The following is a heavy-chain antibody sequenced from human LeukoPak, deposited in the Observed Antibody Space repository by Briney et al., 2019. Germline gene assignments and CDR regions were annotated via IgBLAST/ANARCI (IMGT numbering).Heavy chain of an antibody. V-gene: IGHV2-5*02. J-gene: IGHJ4*02. CDR2: IFWDDDK. CDR1: GFSLSTSGVG. D-gene: IGHD3-10*01. CDR3: AHLEAVRGVTTAPTFDY. Sequence: SGPTLVKPTQTLTLPCTFSGFSLSTSGVGVGWIRQPPGKALEWLPLIFWDDDKRYSPSLKSRLTITKDTSKNQVVLTMTNMDPVDTATYYCAHLEAVRGVTTAPTFDYWGQGTLVTVSS.